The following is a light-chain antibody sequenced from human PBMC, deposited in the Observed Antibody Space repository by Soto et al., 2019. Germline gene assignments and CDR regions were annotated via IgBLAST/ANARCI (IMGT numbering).Light chain of an antibody. CDR3: QQYGSSPRT. Sequence: TQSPGALSLSQRERATLSCRASQSVRSNFLAWYQQKPGQAPRLLIYGASNRATGIPDRFSGSGSGTDFTLTISRLEPEDFAVYYCQQYGSSPRTFGQGTKVDIK. V-gene: IGKV3-20*01. CDR1: QSVRSNF. CDR2: GAS. J-gene: IGKJ1*01.